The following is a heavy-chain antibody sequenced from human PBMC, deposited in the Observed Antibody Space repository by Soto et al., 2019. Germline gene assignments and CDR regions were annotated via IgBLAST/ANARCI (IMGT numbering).Heavy chain of an antibody. D-gene: IGHD6-19*01. CDR1: GGSLSGYW. CDR2: ISDGGTT. V-gene: IGHV4-34*02. J-gene: IGHJ3*02. Sequence: QVQLQQWGAGLLKPSETLSLTCAVYGGSLSGYWWSWIRQPPGKGLEWIGEISDGGTTNYNPSLKSLVTILLDMSKNQYSVRLSSVTAADTAVYYCARIREQWRAFDAFEIWGQGTMVTVSS. CDR3: ARIREQWRAFDAFEI.